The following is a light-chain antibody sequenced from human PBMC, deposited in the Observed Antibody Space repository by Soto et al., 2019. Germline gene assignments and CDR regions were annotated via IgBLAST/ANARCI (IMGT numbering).Light chain of an antibody. CDR2: EGS. Sequence: QSVLSEPGRVSGYPGEAIAISRTGNRSDVGSYNLVSWYQQHPGKAPKLMIYEGSKRPSGVSNRFSGSKSGNTASLTISGLXAVDEADYYCCSYAVSSTSYVFGTGTKVTVL. V-gene: IGLV2-23*01. J-gene: IGLJ1*01. CDR3: CSYAVSSTSYV. CDR1: RSDVGSYNL.